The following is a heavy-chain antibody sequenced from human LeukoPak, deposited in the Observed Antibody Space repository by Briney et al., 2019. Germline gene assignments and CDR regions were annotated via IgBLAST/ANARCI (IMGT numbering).Heavy chain of an antibody. CDR2: ISSSGSTI. CDR1: GFTFSDYY. D-gene: IGHD5-24*01. CDR3: ARVKKMATATLDY. J-gene: IGHJ4*02. Sequence: NPGGSLRLSCAASGFTFSDYYMSWIRQAPGKGLEGVSYISSSGSTIYYADSVKGRFTISRDNAKNSLYLQMNSLRAEDTAVYYCARVKKMATATLDYWGQGTLVTVSS. V-gene: IGHV3-11*01.